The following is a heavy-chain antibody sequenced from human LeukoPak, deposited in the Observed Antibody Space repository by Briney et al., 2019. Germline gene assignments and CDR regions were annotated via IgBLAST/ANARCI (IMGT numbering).Heavy chain of an antibody. CDR1: GGSISSYY. CDR3: ASTAGYSGYDY. J-gene: IGHJ4*02. CDR2: IYYSGSN. Sequence: PSETLSLTCTVSGGSISSYYWSWIRQPPGKGLEWIGYIYYSGSNNYNPSLKSRVTISVDTSKNQFSLKLSAVTAADTAVYYCASTAGYSGYDYWGQGTLVTVSS. V-gene: IGHV4-59*01. D-gene: IGHD5-12*01.